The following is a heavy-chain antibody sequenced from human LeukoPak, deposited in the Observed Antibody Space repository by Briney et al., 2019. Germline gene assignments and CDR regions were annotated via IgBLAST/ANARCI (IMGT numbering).Heavy chain of an antibody. CDR1: GGSIDSRSYY. D-gene: IGHD2-15*01. J-gene: IGHJ4*02. Sequence: PSETLSLTCTVSGGSIDSRSYYWDWIRQAPGKGLEWNGTIYHSGSTEYNPSLKSRVAIFVDTSKNQFSLILHSVAAADTAVYYCARRSEFDNTHYHYFDYWGQGALVTVSS. CDR2: IYHSGST. CDR3: ARRSEFDNTHYHYFDY. V-gene: IGHV4-39*01.